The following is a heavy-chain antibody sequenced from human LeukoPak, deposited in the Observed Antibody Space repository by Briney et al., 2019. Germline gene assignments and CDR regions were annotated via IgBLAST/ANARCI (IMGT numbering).Heavy chain of an antibody. CDR1: GFTFSNAW. CDR2: IKSKTDGGTT. CDR3: TATVAALRTVNY. D-gene: IGHD6-19*01. J-gene: IGHJ4*02. Sequence: GGSLRLSCAASGFTFSNAWMSWVRQAPGKGLEWVGRIKSKTDGGTTDYAAPVKGRFTISRDDSKNTLYLQMNSLKTEDTAVYYCTATVAALRTVNYWGQGTLVTVSS. V-gene: IGHV3-15*01.